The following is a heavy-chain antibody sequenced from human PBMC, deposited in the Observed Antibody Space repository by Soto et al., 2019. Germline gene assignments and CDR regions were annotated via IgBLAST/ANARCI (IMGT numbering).Heavy chain of an antibody. CDR1: GFTFSSYG. CDR3: AKAKYSSSWYSYCMDV. D-gene: IGHD6-13*01. CDR2: ISHDGSNK. Sequence: QVQLVESGGGVVQPGRSLRLSCAASGFTFSSYGMHWVRQAPGKGLEWVAVISHDGSNKYYADSVKGRFTISRDNSKNTLYLQMNSLRAEDTAVYYCAKAKYSSSWYSYCMDVWGQGTTVTVSS. J-gene: IGHJ6*02. V-gene: IGHV3-30*18.